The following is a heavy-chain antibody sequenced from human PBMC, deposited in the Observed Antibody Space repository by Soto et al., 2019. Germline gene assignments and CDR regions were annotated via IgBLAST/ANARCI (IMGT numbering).Heavy chain of an antibody. J-gene: IGHJ5*02. CDR1: GYTFTSYG. CDR2: ISAKNGNT. D-gene: IGHD2-2*02. CDR3: ASGPIPVTNWFDP. V-gene: IGHV1-18*01. Sequence: QVQLVQSGGEVKKPGASVTVSCKASGYTFTSYGVSWVRQAPGQGLEWMGWISAKNGNTNYGQRFQGRVTMTTDTSTSTAYMELRSLRSDDTAVYYCASGPIPVTNWFDPWGQGTLVTVSS.